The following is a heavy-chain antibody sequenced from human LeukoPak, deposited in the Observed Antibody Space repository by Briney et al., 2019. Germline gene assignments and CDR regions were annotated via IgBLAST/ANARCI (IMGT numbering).Heavy chain of an antibody. CDR1: GGSFSGYY. D-gene: IGHD3-22*01. V-gene: IGHV4-34*01. CDR3: ARGKIADDSSGYYSDY. CDR2: INHSGST. Sequence: SETLSLTCAVYGGSFSGYYWSWIRQPPGKGLEWIGEINHSGSTNYNPSLKSRVTISVDTSKYQFSLKLSSVTAADTAVYYCARGKIADDSSGYYSDYWGQGTLVTVSS. J-gene: IGHJ4*02.